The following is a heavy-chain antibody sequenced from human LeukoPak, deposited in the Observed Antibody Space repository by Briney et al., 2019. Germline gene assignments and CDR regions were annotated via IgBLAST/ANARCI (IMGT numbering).Heavy chain of an antibody. CDR2: MNPNSGNT. Sequence: ASVKVSCKASGYTFTSYDINWVRQATGQGLEWMGWMNPNSGNTGYAQKFQGRVTMARNTSISTAYMELSSLRSEDTAVYYCARGLGYSSGWDIDYWGQGTLVTVSS. D-gene: IGHD6-19*01. CDR3: ARGLGYSSGWDIDY. CDR1: GYTFTSYD. V-gene: IGHV1-8*01. J-gene: IGHJ4*02.